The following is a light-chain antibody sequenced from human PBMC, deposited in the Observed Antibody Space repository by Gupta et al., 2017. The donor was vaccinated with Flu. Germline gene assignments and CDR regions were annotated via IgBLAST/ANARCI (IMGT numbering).Light chain of an antibody. V-gene: IGLV6-57*01. CDR3: QSYHSDNPVI. CDR1: SDSIGSNF. CDR2: END. J-gene: IGLJ2*01. Sequence: VTISCTRSSDSIGSNFVQWSQQRPGSSPTTVIYENDQRPSGVPARFSGSIDTSSNAASLTISGLKTEDEADYYCQSYHSDNPVIFGGGTKLTVL.